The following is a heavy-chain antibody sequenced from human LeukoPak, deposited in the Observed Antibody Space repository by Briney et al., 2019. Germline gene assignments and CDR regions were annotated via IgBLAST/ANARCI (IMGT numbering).Heavy chain of an antibody. CDR2: IFYGGNT. D-gene: IGHD6-13*01. CDR1: GGSFSGYY. J-gene: IGHJ4*02. Sequence: SETLSLTCAVYGGSFSGYYWGWVRQPPGKGLEWIGSIFYGGNTYYNPSLKSRVAISIDTSKNHFSLNLTSVTAADTAVYFCARDLSSSWPFDYWGQGTLVTVSS. CDR3: ARDLSSSWPFDY. V-gene: IGHV4-34*12.